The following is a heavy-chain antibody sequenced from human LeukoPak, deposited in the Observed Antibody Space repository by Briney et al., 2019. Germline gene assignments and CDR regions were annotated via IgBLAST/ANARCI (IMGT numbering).Heavy chain of an antibody. CDR2: ISSSSSYI. CDR3: ARDNPVWWLRGWFDP. Sequence: GGSLRLSCAASGFTFSSYGMNWVRQAPGKGLEWVSSISSSSSYIYYADSVKGRFTISRDNAKNSLYLQMNSLRAEDTAVYYCARDNPVWWLRGWFDPWGQGTLVTVSS. D-gene: IGHD5-12*01. CDR1: GFTFSSYG. J-gene: IGHJ5*02. V-gene: IGHV3-21*01.